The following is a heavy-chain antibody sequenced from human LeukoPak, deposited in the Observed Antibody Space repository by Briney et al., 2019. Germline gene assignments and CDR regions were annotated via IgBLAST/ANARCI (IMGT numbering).Heavy chain of an antibody. CDR3: ARGGWYLTV. Sequence: SETPSPTRTVSGGSLSSYYWSWGRQPPGEGLERIGYIYYTGNTNYNSSLESRVTISVDTSKNQFSLKLSSVTAADTAVYYCARGGWYLTVWGRGTLVTVSS. CDR2: IYYTGNT. J-gene: IGHJ2*01. V-gene: IGHV4-59*01. CDR1: GGSLSSYY.